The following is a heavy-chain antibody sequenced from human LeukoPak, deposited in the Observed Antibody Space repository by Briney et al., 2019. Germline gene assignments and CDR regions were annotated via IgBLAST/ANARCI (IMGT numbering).Heavy chain of an antibody. CDR1: GYNFTIYY. D-gene: IGHD1-26*01. CDR3: ARGAGATTSFDY. V-gene: IGHV1-46*03. Sequence: ASVKVSCKASGYNFTIYYMHWVRHAPGRGLEWLGIINPTGGTTTYAQKFQGRVTMTTDTTTNTVYMVLSSLRSEDTAVYYCARGAGATTSFDYWGQGTMVTVSS. CDR2: INPTGGTT. J-gene: IGHJ4*02.